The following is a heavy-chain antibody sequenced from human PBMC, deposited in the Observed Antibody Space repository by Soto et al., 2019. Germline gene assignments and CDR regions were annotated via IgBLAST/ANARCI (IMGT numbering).Heavy chain of an antibody. CDR2: IIPILGIA. CDR3: ARGGAYYYDSSGYPNYYYYGMVV. CDR1: GGTFSSYT. Sequence: QVQLVQSGAEVKKPGSSVKVSCKASGGTFSSYTISWVRQAPGQGLEWMGRIIPILGIANYAQKFQGRVTITADKSTSTAYMELSSLRSEDTAVYYCARGGAYYYDSSGYPNYYYYGMVVWGQGTTVTVSS. J-gene: IGHJ6*02. D-gene: IGHD3-22*01. V-gene: IGHV1-69*02.